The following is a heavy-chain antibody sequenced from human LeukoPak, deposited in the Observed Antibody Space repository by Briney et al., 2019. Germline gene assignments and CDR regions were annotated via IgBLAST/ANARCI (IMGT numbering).Heavy chain of an antibody. D-gene: IGHD1-26*01. CDR3: ARDRGSYYGLDY. CDR2: IYYSGST. J-gene: IGHJ4*02. CDR1: GGSISSYY. V-gene: IGHV4-59*01. Sequence: SETLSLTCTVSGGSISSYYWSWIRQPPGKGLEWIGYIYYSGSTNYNPSLKSRVTISVDTSKNQFSLKLSSVTAADTAVYYCARDRGSYYGLDYWGQGTLVTVSS.